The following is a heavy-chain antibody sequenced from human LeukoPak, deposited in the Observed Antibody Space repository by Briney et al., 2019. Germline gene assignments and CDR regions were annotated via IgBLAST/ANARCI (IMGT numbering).Heavy chain of an antibody. CDR1: GFTFSSYG. CDR2: ISGRGDST. Sequence: GGSLRLSCAASGFTFSSYGMSWVRQAPGKGLEWVSAISGRGDSTYYADSVKGRFTISRDNSKNTLYLQMNSLRAEDTAVYYCAKDSDYYDSSGYSDYWGQGTLVTVSS. V-gene: IGHV3-23*01. J-gene: IGHJ4*02. D-gene: IGHD3-22*01. CDR3: AKDSDYYDSSGYSDY.